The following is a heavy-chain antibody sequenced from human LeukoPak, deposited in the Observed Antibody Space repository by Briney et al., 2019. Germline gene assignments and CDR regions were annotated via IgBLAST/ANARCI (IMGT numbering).Heavy chain of an antibody. J-gene: IGHJ4*02. Sequence: GGSLRLSCVGSGFTFSGNSMNWVRQAPGRGLEWVSHISASSTIIHYADSVKGRVTISRDNAKNSGFLQMNRLRVEDTAVYYCTTSRHSSSWYYNDYWGQGILVTVS. CDR2: ISASSTII. CDR1: GFTFSGNS. V-gene: IGHV3-48*01. D-gene: IGHD6-13*01. CDR3: TTSRHSSSWYYNDY.